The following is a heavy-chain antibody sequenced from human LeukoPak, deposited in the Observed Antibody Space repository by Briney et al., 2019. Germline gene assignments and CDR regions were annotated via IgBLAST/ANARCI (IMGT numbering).Heavy chain of an antibody. D-gene: IGHD3-22*01. CDR2: ISYSDGRT. CDR3: AKRYDSNYYAGIDVFDV. CDR1: GITLSNYG. J-gene: IGHJ3*01. Sequence: SGGSLRLSCAVSGITLSNYGMNWVRQAPGKGLEWVATISYSDGRTFYADSVKGRFTISRDNSKNPLDLQMSSLRVDDAAVYYCAKRYDSNYYAGIDVFDVWGQGTVVTVSS. V-gene: IGHV3-23*01.